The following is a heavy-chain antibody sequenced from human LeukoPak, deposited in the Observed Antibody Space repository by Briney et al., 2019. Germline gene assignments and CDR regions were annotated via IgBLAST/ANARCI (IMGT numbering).Heavy chain of an antibody. CDR1: GYTFTSYG. J-gene: IGHJ4*02. CDR2: ISANNGDT. CDR3: ARESHVTREDS. Sequence: ASVKVSCKASGYTFTSYGISWVRQASGQGLEWVGWISANNGDTDYAQKFQARVTMTTDTSTSTAYTELRSLRSDDTAVYYCARESHVTREDSWGQGTLVTVSS. V-gene: IGHV1-18*01. D-gene: IGHD1-26*01.